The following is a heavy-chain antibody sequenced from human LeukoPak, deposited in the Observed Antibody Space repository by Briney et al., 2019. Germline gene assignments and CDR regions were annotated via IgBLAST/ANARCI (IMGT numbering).Heavy chain of an antibody. D-gene: IGHD6-6*01. CDR3: AREENSSSAPYYYYMDV. Sequence: GGSLRLSCAASGFTFSSYGMHWVRQAPGKGLEWVAVIWYGGSNKYYADSVKGRFTISRDNSKNTLYLQMNSLRAEDTAVYYCAREENSSSAPYYYYMDVWGKGTTVTVSS. CDR2: IWYGGSNK. V-gene: IGHV3-33*08. CDR1: GFTFSSYG. J-gene: IGHJ6*03.